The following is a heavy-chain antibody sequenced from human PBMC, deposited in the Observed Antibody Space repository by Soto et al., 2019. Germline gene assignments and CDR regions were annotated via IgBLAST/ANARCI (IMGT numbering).Heavy chain of an antibody. CDR1: GFTLGTYW. CDR2: IKQDGGEK. Sequence: PGGSLRLSCAASGFTLGTYWMTWVRQAPGRGLEWVANIKQDGGEKYYVDSVKGRFTISRDNAKNSLYLQMNSLRAGDTAMYYCARGCTSTTCSGWFDPWGRGTLVTVSS. J-gene: IGHJ5*02. V-gene: IGHV3-7*03. CDR3: ARGCTSTTCSGWFDP. D-gene: IGHD2-2*01.